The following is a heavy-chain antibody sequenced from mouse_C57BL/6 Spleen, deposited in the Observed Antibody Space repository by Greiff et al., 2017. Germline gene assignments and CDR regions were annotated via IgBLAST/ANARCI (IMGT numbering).Heavy chain of an antibody. CDR1: GFTFSDSG. J-gene: IGHJ4*01. D-gene: IGHD2-4*01. CDR2: ISSGSSTI. CDR3: ARRTTMITRGAMDY. Sequence: DVHLVESGGGLVKPGGSLKLSCAASGFTFSDSGMHWVRQAPEKGLEWVAYISSGSSTIYYADTVKGRFTISRDNAKNTLFLQMTSLRSEDTAMYYCARRTTMITRGAMDYWGQGTSVTVSS. V-gene: IGHV5-17*01.